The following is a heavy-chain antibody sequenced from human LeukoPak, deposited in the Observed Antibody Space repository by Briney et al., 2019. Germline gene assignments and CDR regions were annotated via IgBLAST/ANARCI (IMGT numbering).Heavy chain of an antibody. J-gene: IGHJ4*02. CDR2: INPSGGST. Sequence: ASVKVSCKASGYTFTSYYMHWVRQAPGQGLEWMGIINPSGGSTSYAQKFQGRVAMTRDTSTSTVYMELSSPRSEDTAVYYCARVTDYVWGSSQYYFDYWGQGTLVTVSS. V-gene: IGHV1-46*01. CDR1: GYTFTSYY. CDR3: ARVTDYVWGSSQYYFDY. D-gene: IGHD3-16*01.